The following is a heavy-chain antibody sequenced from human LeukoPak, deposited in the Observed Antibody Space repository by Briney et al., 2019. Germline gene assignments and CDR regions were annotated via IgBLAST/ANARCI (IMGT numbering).Heavy chain of an antibody. CDR2: ISSSGSTI. CDR3: AELGITMIGGV. J-gene: IGHJ6*04. Sequence: GGSLRLSCAASGFTFRSYGMHWVRQAPGEGLEWVSYISSSGSTIYYADSVKGRFTISRDNAKNSLYLQMNSLRAEDTAVYYCAELGITMIGGVWGKGTTVTISS. V-gene: IGHV3-48*04. D-gene: IGHD3-10*02. CDR1: GFTFRSYG.